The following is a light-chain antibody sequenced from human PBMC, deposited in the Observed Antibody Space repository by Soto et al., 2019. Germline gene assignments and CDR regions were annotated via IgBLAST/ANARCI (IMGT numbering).Light chain of an antibody. CDR1: QSISSY. J-gene: IGKJ5*01. V-gene: IGKV1-39*01. CDR2: AAS. Sequence: DIQMTQSPSSLSASVVDRVTITFRASQSISSYLNWYQQKPGKAPKLLIYAASTLQSGVPSRFSGSGSGTDFTLTISCLQSEDFATYYCQQYYSYQITFGQGTRLEIK. CDR3: QQYYSYQIT.